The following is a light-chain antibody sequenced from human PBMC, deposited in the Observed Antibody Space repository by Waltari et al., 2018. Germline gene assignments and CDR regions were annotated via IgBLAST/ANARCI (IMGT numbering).Light chain of an antibody. CDR1: QSVSSY. J-gene: IGKJ5*01. CDR3: QQRSNWPPYT. CDR2: DAS. V-gene: IGKV3-11*01. Sequence: EIVLTQSPATLSWSAGERATVPCRASQSVSSYLAWYQQKPGQAPRLLIYDASNRATGIPARFSGSGSGTDFTLTISSLEPEDFAVYYCQQRSNWPPYTFGQGTRLEIK.